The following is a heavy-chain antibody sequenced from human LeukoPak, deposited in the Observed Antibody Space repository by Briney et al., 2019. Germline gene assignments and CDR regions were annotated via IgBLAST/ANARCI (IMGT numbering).Heavy chain of an antibody. CDR2: ISYDGSNK. D-gene: IGHD2-8*01. J-gene: IGHJ4*02. CDR1: GLTFSTYA. CDR3: ARATIRGYCTSLTIGYYFDS. Sequence: GGSLRLSCAASGLTFSTYAMHWVRQAPGKGLEWVAVISYDGSNKYYADSVKGRFTISRDNSETTLYLQMNSLRAEDTAVYYCARATIRGYCTSLTIGYYFDSWGQGTLVTVSS. V-gene: IGHV3-30-3*01.